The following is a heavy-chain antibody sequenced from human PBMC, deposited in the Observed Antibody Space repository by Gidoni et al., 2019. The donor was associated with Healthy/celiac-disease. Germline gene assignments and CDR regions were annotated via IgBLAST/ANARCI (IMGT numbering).Heavy chain of an antibody. CDR3: TRGLVILDDILPGYYDRYYFDY. Sequence: EVQLVEAGVGLVKPGRSLRLTCTASGFTFGDYAMNWFRQAPGKGLEGVGFIRSKAYGGTTEYAASVKGRFPISRDDSKSIAYLQMNSLKTEDTAVYYCTRGLVILDDILPGYYDRYYFDYWGQGTLVTVSS. CDR2: IRSKAYGGTT. J-gene: IGHJ4*02. D-gene: IGHD3-9*01. CDR1: GFTFGDYA. V-gene: IGHV3-49*05.